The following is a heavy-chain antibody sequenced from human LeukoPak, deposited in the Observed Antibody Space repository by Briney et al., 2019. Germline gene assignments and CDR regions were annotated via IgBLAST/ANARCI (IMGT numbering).Heavy chain of an antibody. CDR2: INPNTGGA. CDR3: ARDLTSTSNWEFDY. V-gene: IGHV1-2*04. CDR1: GYTFADDF. Sequence: ASVKVSCTASGYTFADDFIHWVRQAPGQGLEWMGRINPNTGGAEYAPKFQGWVTMTRDTSISTAYVEVNRLISDDTAVYYCARDLTSTSNWEFDYWGQGTLVTVSS. D-gene: IGHD1-26*01. J-gene: IGHJ4*02.